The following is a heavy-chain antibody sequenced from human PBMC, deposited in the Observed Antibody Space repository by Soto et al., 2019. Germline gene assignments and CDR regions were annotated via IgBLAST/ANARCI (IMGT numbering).Heavy chain of an antibody. V-gene: IGHV1-18*01. J-gene: IGHJ4*02. CDR1: GYTFTSYG. CDR3: ARDTLRITIFGVVIPSPFDY. Sequence: GASVKVSCTASGYTFTSYGISWVRQAPGQGLEWMGWISAYNGNTNYAQKLQGRVTMTTDTSTSTAYMELRSLRSDDTAVYYCARDTLRITIFGVVIPSPFDYWGQGTLVTVSS. CDR2: ISAYNGNT. D-gene: IGHD3-3*01.